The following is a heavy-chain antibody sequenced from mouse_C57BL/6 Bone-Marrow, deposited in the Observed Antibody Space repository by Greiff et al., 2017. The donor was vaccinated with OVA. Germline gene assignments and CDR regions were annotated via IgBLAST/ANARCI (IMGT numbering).Heavy chain of an antibody. CDR3: ARKRGGSSYYFDY. J-gene: IGHJ2*01. Sequence: VQLQQSGAELVKPGASVKLSCKASGYTFTSYWMHWVKQRPGRGLEWIGRIDPNSGGTKYNEKFKSKATLTVDKPSSTAYMQLSSLTSEDSAVYYCARKRGGSSYYFDYWGQGTTLTVSS. V-gene: IGHV1-72*01. CDR2: IDPNSGGT. D-gene: IGHD1-1*01. CDR1: GYTFTSYW.